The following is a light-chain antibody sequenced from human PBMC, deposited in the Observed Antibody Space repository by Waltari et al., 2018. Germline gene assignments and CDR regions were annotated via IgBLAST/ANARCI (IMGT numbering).Light chain of an antibody. Sequence: DIVMTQSPDSLAVSLGERATITCHSSESLLSPSNNMNYLAWYQQRPGQPPRLLIYLTSTRESGVPDRFSGSGSGTDFTLTSSSLQTEDVATYFCQQYFRGPISFGPGTKLEMK. J-gene: IGKJ3*01. CDR3: QQYFRGPIS. CDR1: ESLLSPSNNMNY. V-gene: IGKV4-1*01. CDR2: LTS.